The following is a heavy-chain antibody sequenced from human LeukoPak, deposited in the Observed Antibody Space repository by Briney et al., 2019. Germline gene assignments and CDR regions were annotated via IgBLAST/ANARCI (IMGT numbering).Heavy chain of an antibody. CDR2: IYYSGNT. J-gene: IGHJ4*02. Sequence: MSSETLSLTCTVSGDSFSSYYWSWIRQPPGKGLEWIGYIYYSGNTNYNPSLKSRVTMSVDTSKNQFSLKLSSVTAADTAVYYCARGEGYCSGGSCSGEMRYFDYWGQGTLVTVSS. CDR1: GDSFSSYY. D-gene: IGHD2-15*01. CDR3: ARGEGYCSGGSCSGEMRYFDY. V-gene: IGHV4-59*01.